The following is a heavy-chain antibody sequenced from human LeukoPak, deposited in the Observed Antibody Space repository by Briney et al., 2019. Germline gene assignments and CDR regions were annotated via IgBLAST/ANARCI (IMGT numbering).Heavy chain of an antibody. CDR3: TRSTYYYDSSAFEVSDY. D-gene: IGHD3-22*01. CDR2: ISSGSTYI. J-gene: IGHJ4*02. Sequence: GGSLRLSCAASGFTFSSYSMNWVRQAPGKGLEWVSSISSGSTYIYYADSVKGRFTISRDNAKNSLYLQMNSLGAEDTAVYYCTRSTYYYDSSAFEVSDYWGQGTLVTVSS. CDR1: GFTFSSYS. V-gene: IGHV3-21*03.